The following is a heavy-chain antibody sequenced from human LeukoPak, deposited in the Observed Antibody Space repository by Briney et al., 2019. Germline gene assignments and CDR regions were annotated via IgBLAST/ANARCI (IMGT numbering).Heavy chain of an antibody. Sequence: SETLSLTCTVSGGFISSYYASGIREPPGEGLEWIGYIYYSRSTNYNPSLKGRVTIPVDKSKNQSSLKLNSLTAGDTAVDYCGSTVTMVRGVILKYFDYWGQGTLVTVSS. CDR1: GGFISSYY. CDR2: IYYSRST. D-gene: IGHD3-10*01. V-gene: IGHV4-59*12. CDR3: GSTVTMVRGVILKYFDY. J-gene: IGHJ4*02.